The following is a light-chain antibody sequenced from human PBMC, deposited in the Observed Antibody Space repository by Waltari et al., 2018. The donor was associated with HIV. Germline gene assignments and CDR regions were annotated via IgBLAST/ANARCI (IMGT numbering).Light chain of an antibody. CDR2: GNS. V-gene: IGLV1-44*01. CDR1: NSNLGSNT. J-gene: IGLJ1*01. Sequence: QSVLTQPPSASGTPGQRVTISCSGSNSNLGSNTVNWYQQLPGMAPKLLIYGNSQRPSGVPDRFAGSKSGTSASLAISGLQSDDEAHYYCAAWDDSLSVYVFATGTKVTVL. CDR3: AAWDDSLSVYV.